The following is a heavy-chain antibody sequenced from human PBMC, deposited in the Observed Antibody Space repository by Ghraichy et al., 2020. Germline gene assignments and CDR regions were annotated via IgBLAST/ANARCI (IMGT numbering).Heavy chain of an antibody. V-gene: IGHV1-18*01. J-gene: IGHJ6*02. CDR2: ISAYNGNT. D-gene: IGHD2-2*01. CDR1: GYTFTSYG. CDR3: AGYCSSTSCYGVSPGYYYGMDV. Sequence: ASVKVSCKASGYTFTSYGISWVRQAPGQGLEWMGWISAYNGNTNYAQKLQGRVTMTTDTSTSTAYMELRSLRSDETAVYYCAGYCSSTSCYGVSPGYYYGMDVWGQGTTVTVSS.